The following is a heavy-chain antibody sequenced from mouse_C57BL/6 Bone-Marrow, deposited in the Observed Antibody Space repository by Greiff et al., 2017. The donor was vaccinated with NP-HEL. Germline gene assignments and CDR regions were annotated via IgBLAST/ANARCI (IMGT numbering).Heavy chain of an antibody. Sequence: QVQLKESGPELVKPGASVKISCKASGYAFSSSWMNWVKQRPGKGLEWIGRIYPGDGDTNYNGKFKGKATLTADTSSSTAYMQLSSLTSEDSAVDFCARAGTEFAYWGQGTLVTVSA. D-gene: IGHD4-1*01. J-gene: IGHJ3*01. CDR3: ARAGTEFAY. CDR2: IYPGDGDT. CDR1: GYAFSSSW. V-gene: IGHV1-82*01.